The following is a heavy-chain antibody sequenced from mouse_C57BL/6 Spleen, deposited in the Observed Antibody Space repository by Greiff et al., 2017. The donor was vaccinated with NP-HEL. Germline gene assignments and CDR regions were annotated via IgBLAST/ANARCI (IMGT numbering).Heavy chain of an antibody. J-gene: IGHJ1*03. CDR2: IWRGGST. CDR3: AYNEIYYDSSEGYFDV. D-gene: IGHD1-1*01. Sequence: QVQLQQSGPGLVQPSQSLSITCTVSGFSLTSYGVHWVRQSPGKGLEWLGVIWRGGSTDYNAAFMSRLSITKDNSKSQVFFKMNRLQADDTAIYCCAYNEIYYDSSEGYFDVWGTGTTVTVSS. V-gene: IGHV2-5*01. CDR1: GFSLTSYG.